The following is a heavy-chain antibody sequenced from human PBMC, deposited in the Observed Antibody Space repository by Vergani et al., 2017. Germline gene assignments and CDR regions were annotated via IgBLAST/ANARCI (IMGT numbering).Heavy chain of an antibody. V-gene: IGHV4-38-2*02. J-gene: IGHJ3*01. CDR3: ASDGMSPAEIDPKNAFHV. CDR1: GYTISSGYF. D-gene: IGHD1-14*01. Sequence: QVQLQESGPRLVKPSETLSLICSVSGYTISSGYFWGWIRQSPGKGLEWLGTIDRTGRTHLSPSLKSRLTISVDTTKNQFSLRLTSATAADTAVYFCASDGMSPAEIDPKNAFHVWGQGTSVSV. CDR2: IDRTGRT.